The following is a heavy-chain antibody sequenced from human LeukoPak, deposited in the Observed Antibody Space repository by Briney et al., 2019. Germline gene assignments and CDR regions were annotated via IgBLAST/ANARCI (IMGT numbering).Heavy chain of an antibody. J-gene: IGHJ3*02. CDR1: GYTFTSYG. CDR3: ATGLYYYGSGKGDI. V-gene: IGHV1-18*01. CDR2: ISAYNGNT. Sequence: ASVKVSCKASGYTFTSYGISWVRQAPGQGLEWMGWISAYNGNTDYAQKLQGRVTMTTDTSTSTAYMELRSLRSEDTAVYYCATGLYYYGSGKGDIWGQGTMVTVSS. D-gene: IGHD3-10*01.